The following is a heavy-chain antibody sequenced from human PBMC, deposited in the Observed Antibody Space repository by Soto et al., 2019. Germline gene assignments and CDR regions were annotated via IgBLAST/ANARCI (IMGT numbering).Heavy chain of an antibody. CDR1: GFTVSSNY. D-gene: IGHD1-26*01. CDR3: ARGATTAYYYYYGMDV. V-gene: IGHV3-53*01. Sequence: GSLSLSCAASGFTVSSNYMSWVRQAPGKGLEWVSVIYSGGSTYYADSVKGRFTISRDNSKNTLYLQMNSLRAEDTAVYYCARGATTAYYYYYGMDVWGQGTTVTVSS. J-gene: IGHJ6*02. CDR2: IYSGGST.